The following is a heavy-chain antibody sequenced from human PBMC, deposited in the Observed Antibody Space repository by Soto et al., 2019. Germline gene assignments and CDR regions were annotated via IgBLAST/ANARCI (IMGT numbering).Heavy chain of an antibody. J-gene: IGHJ4*02. CDR2: IGAYNGNT. CDR3: ARDFPLYYGSGSQRNYFDY. Sequence: ASVKVSCKASGYTFTSYGISWVRQAPGQGLEWMGWIGAYNGNTNYAQKLQRRVTMTTDTSTSTAYMELRSLRSDGTAVYYCARDFPLYYGSGSQRNYFDYWGQGTLVTVSS. D-gene: IGHD3-10*01. V-gene: IGHV1-18*04. CDR1: GYTFTSYG.